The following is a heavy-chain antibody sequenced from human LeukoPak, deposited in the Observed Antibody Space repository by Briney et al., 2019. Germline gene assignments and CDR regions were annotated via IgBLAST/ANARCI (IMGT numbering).Heavy chain of an antibody. D-gene: IGHD3-10*01. CDR1: GGSISSYY. J-gene: IGHJ4*02. CDR3: ARGSGSYSPRPFDY. V-gene: IGHV4-59*01. Sequence: KPSETLSLTCTVSGGSISSYYWSWIRQPPGKGLEWIGYIYYSGSTNYNPSLKSRVTISVDTSKNQFSLKLSSVTAADTAVYYCARGSGSYSPRPFDYWGQGTLVTVSS. CDR2: IYYSGST.